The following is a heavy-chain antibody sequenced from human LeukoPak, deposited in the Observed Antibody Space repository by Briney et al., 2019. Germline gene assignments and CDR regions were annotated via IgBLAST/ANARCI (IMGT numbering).Heavy chain of an antibody. CDR3: ARSTNRLDS. CDR1: GGSFSGYY. V-gene: IGHV4-34*01. J-gene: IGHJ4*02. CDR2: INHSGST. Sequence: PSETLSLTCAVYGGSFSGYYWSWIRQPPGKGLEWIGEINHSGSTNYNPSLKSRVTISVDTSKNQFSLNVTSVTAADTAVYYCARSTNRLDSWGQGTLVTVSS. D-gene: IGHD1-14*01.